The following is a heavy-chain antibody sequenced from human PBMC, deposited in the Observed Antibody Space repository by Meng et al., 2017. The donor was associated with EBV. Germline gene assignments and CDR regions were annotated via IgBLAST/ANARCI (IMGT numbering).Heavy chain of an antibody. CDR3: ARVSPKRYFDYLAPPDY. V-gene: IGHV4-34*01. CDR2: LHHSGST. Sequence: QVQLQQWGAGLLKPSXXXXLTXXVXGGSVNGYFWSWIRQPPGKGLEWIGELHHSGSTNYNPSLKSRLRISVDTSKNQFSLNLTSVTAADTAVYYCARVSPKRYFDYLAPPDYWGQGTLVTVSS. D-gene: IGHD3-9*01. J-gene: IGHJ4*02. CDR1: GGSVNGYF.